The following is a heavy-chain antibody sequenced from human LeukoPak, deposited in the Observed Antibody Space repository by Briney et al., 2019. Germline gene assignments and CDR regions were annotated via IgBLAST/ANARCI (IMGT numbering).Heavy chain of an antibody. D-gene: IGHD1-14*01. J-gene: IGHJ4*02. CDR1: GGTFSSYA. V-gene: IGHV1-69*13. CDR2: IIPIFGTA. Sequence: SVKVSCKASGGTFSSYAISWVRQAPGQGLEWMGGIIPIFGTANYAQKFQGRVTITADESTSTAYMELSSLRSEDTAVYYCASSGTGGSGTTDEYYFDYWGQGTLVTVSS. CDR3: ASSGTGGSGTTDEYYFDY.